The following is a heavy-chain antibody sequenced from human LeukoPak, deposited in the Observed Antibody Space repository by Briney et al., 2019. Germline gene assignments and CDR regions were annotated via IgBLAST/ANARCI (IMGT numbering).Heavy chain of an antibody. V-gene: IGHV3-7*01. D-gene: IGHD4-23*01. CDR2: IKQDGSEK. Sequence: GGSLRLSCAASGFTFSSYWMSWVRQAPGKGLEWVANIKQDGSEKYYVDTVKGRFTISRDNAKNSLYLQMNSLRAEDTAVYYCAREGYGGNSDYWGQGTLVTVSS. CDR1: GFTFSSYW. CDR3: AREGYGGNSDY. J-gene: IGHJ4*02.